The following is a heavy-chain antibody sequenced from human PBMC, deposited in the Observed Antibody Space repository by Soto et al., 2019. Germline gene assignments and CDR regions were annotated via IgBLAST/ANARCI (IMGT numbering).Heavy chain of an antibody. CDR2: ISGSGGST. V-gene: IGHV3-23*01. CDR3: AKDVSHSGSYLFDI. CDR1: GFSFEIYW. Sequence: GGSLRLSCAASGFSFEIYWMGWVRQAPGKGLEWVSAISGSGGSTYYADSVKGRFTISRDNSKNTLYLQMNSLRAEDTAVYFCAKDVSHSGSYLFDIWGQGTMVTVSS. J-gene: IGHJ3*02. D-gene: IGHD3-10*01.